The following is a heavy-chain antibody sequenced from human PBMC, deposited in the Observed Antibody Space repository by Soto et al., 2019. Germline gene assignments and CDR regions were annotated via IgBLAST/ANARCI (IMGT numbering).Heavy chain of an antibody. CDR1: GYTFTSYY. J-gene: IGHJ4*02. D-gene: IGHD2-15*01. CDR2: INPSGGST. CDR3: ARGPRVVVAATTFDY. Sequence: QVQLVQSGAEVKKPGASVKVSCKASGYTFTSYYMHWVRHAPGQGLEWMGIINPSGGSTSYAQKFQGRVTMTRDTSTSTVYMELSSLRSEDTAVYYCARGPRVVVAATTFDYWGQGTLVTVSS. V-gene: IGHV1-46*03.